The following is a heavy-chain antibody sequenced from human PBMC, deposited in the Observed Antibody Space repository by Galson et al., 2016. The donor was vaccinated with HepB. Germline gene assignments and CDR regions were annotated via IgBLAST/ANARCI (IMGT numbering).Heavy chain of an antibody. J-gene: IGHJ4*02. CDR1: GGTFRDYT. D-gene: IGHD6-13*01. CDR3: ARDSGRTWYYLEF. Sequence: SVKVSCKASGGTFRDYTFSWVRQAPGQGLEWMGRIVPILEMTNYAQKFQGRVAITADKPTSTVYMELSSLRFDDTAVYYCARDSGRTWYYLEFWGQGTVVTVSA. CDR2: IVPILEMT. V-gene: IGHV1-69*04.